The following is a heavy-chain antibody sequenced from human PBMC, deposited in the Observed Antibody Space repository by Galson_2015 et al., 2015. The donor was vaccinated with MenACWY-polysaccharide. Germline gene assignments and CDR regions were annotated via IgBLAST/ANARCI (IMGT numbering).Heavy chain of an antibody. CDR2: ISGGNTI. CDR1: GFTFSSYE. V-gene: IGHV3-48*03. CDR3: ARTAASHPFDY. J-gene: IGHJ4*02. D-gene: IGHD6-6*01. Sequence: SLRLSCAASGFTFSSYEMNWVRQAPRKGLEWVSYISGGNTIYYADSVKGRFTISRDNAKNSLYLQMNSLRAEDTAIYYCARTAASHPFDYWGQGALVTVTT.